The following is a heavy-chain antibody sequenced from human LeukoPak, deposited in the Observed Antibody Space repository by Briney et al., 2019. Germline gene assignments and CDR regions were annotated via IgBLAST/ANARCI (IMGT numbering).Heavy chain of an antibody. Sequence: GESLKISCKGSGYSFPSYWIGWVRQMPGKGLEWIGIIYPDDSDTRYSPSFQGQVTISADKSISTAYLQWSSLKASDTAMYYCARLNDILTGPFDYWGQGTLVTVSS. J-gene: IGHJ4*02. CDR1: GYSFPSYW. D-gene: IGHD3-9*01. CDR2: IYPDDSDT. V-gene: IGHV5-51*01. CDR3: ARLNDILTGPFDY.